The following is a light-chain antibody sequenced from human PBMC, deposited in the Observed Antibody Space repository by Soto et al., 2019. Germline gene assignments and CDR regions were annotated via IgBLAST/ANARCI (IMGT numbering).Light chain of an antibody. CDR1: QSVNSD. CDR2: SAS. V-gene: IGKV3-15*01. CDR3: QQYNNWSRT. Sequence: ETVMTQSPATLSASPGESATLSCRASQSVNSDLAWYQQIPGQAPRLLIYSASTGATGGPARFSGSGSGTEYTLTISSLQSEDFAIYYCQQYNNWSRTFGGGTKVEI. J-gene: IGKJ4*01.